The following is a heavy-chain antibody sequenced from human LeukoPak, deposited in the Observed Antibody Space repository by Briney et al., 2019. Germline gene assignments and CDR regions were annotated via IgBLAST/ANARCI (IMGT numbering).Heavy chain of an antibody. Sequence: GGSLRLSCAASGFTFDDYGMSWVRQAPGKGLEWVSGINWNGGNTGYAGSVKGRFTISRANAENSLYLQMNSLRAEDTALYYCARVASNYDFDYWGQGTLVTVSS. CDR2: INWNGGNT. D-gene: IGHD4-11*01. CDR3: ARVASNYDFDY. V-gene: IGHV3-20*04. CDR1: GFTFDDYG. J-gene: IGHJ4*02.